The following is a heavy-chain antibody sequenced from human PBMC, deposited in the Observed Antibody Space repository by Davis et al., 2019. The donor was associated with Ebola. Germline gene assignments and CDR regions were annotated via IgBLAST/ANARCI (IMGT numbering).Heavy chain of an antibody. CDR3: ARVRGSYTAWFDP. CDR1: GGSISSYY. CDR2: INHSGST. Sequence: SETLSLTCTVSGGSISSYYWSWIRQPPGKGLEWIGEINHSGSTNYNPSLKSRVTISVDTSKNQFSLKLSSVTAADTAVYYCARVRGSYTAWFDPWGQGTLVTVSS. V-gene: IGHV4-34*01. D-gene: IGHD1-26*01. J-gene: IGHJ5*02.